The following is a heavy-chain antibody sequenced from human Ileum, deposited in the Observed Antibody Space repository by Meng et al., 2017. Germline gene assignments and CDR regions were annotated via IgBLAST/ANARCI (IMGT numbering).Heavy chain of an antibody. CDR1: GFIFSDYE. V-gene: IGHV3-48*03. CDR2: IRGSGSTI. Sequence: GESLKISCAASGFIFSDYEMNWVRQAPGKGLEWVSFIRGSGSTIHFADSVKGRFTISRDNAKNSLYLQMNSLRAEHTAVYYCARDRLAGYGDYPDAFDIWGQGTMVTVSS. J-gene: IGHJ3*02. D-gene: IGHD4-17*01. CDR3: ARDRLAGYGDYPDAFDI.